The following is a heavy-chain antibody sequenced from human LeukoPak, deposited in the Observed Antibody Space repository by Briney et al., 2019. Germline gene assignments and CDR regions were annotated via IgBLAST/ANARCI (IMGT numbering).Heavy chain of an antibody. Sequence: ASVRVSSTASECTFTTYAITWVRHGPGQGLEWMGWILPIFGTVNYAQEFRDRFTFRADTSTNTAYMEVRSLTSEDTAVYYCARGPEDDFLGYWGQGSLVTVSS. CDR1: ECTFTTYA. CDR2: ILPIFGTV. V-gene: IGHV1-69*06. CDR3: ARGPEDDFLGY. D-gene: IGHD3-3*01. J-gene: IGHJ4*02.